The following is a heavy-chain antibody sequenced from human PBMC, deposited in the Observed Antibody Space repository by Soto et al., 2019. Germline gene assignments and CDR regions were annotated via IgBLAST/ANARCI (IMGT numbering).Heavy chain of an antibody. CDR2: IYYSGSI. Sequence: SETLSLTCTVSGGSINSRGYYWTWIRQHPGKGLEWIGNIYYSGSIHFNPSLKSRLTMLVDTSENQFSLKLTSVTAADTAVYYCARQSESTGYFYGWFDPWGQGTLVTVSS. CDR1: GGSINSRGYY. D-gene: IGHD3-9*01. J-gene: IGHJ5*02. V-gene: IGHV4-31*03. CDR3: ARQSESTGYFYGWFDP.